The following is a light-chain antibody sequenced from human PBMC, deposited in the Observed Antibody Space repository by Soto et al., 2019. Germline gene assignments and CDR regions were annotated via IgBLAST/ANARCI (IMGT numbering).Light chain of an antibody. V-gene: IGKV3-15*01. Sequence: EIVWTQSPGTLSLSPGERATLSCRASQSVSSNLAWYQQKPGQAPRLLIYGASTRATGIPARFSGSGSGTELTLTISSLQSEDFAVYYCQQYNNWPPWTFGQGTKVDIK. CDR1: QSVSSN. CDR3: QQYNNWPPWT. J-gene: IGKJ1*01. CDR2: GAS.